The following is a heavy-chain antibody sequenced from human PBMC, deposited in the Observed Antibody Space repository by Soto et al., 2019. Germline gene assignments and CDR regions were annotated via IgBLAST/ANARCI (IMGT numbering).Heavy chain of an antibody. J-gene: IGHJ4*02. D-gene: IGHD2-21*02. CDR2: ISYDGSNK. CDR3: ARDRVTDY. V-gene: IGHV3-30-3*01. CDR1: GFTFSSYA. Sequence: QVQLVESGGGVDQPGRSLRLSCAASGFTFSSYAMHWVRQAPGKGLEWVAVISYDGSNKYYADSVKGRFTISRDNSKNTLYLQMNSLRAEDTAVYYCARDRVTDYWGQGTLVTVSS.